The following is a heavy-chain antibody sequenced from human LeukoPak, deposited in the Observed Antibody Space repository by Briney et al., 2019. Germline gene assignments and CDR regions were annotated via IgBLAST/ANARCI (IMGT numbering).Heavy chain of an antibody. CDR1: GGSISSYY. CDR2: IYYSGST. V-gene: IGHV4-59*01. D-gene: IGHD3-10*01. Sequence: SETPSLTCTVSGGSISSYYWSWIRQPPGKGLEWIGYIYYSGSTNYNPSLRSRVTISVDTSKNQFSLKLSSVTAADTAVCYCARDYYGSVKYGMDVWGQGTTVTVSS. CDR3: ARDYYGSVKYGMDV. J-gene: IGHJ6*02.